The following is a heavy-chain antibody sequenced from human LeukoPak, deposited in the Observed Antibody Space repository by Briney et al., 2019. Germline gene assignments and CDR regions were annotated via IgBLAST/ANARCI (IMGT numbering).Heavy chain of an antibody. J-gene: IGHJ4*02. CDR2: IKSKTDGGTT. CDR1: GFTFSSYA. Sequence: GGSLRLSCAASGFTFSSYAMSWVRQAPGKGLEWVGRIKSKTDGGTTDYAASVKGRFTISRDDSKNTLYLQMNSLKTEDTAVYYCTRTMYFFSDWGQGTLVTVSS. V-gene: IGHV3-15*01. D-gene: IGHD3-10*02. CDR3: TRTMYFFSD.